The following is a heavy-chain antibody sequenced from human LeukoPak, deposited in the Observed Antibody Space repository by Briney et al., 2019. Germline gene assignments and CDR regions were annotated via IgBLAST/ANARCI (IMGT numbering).Heavy chain of an antibody. CDR2: IYYSGST. CDR3: AREWVTSGSYRRFDY. D-gene: IGHD1-26*01. V-gene: IGHV4-59*01. J-gene: IGHJ4*02. CDR1: GGSISSYY. Sequence: SETPSLTCTVSGGSISSYYWSWIRQPPGKGLEWIGYIYYSGSTNYNPSLKSRVTISVDTSKNQFSLKLSSVTAADMAVYYCAREWVTSGSYRRFDYWGQGTLVTVSS.